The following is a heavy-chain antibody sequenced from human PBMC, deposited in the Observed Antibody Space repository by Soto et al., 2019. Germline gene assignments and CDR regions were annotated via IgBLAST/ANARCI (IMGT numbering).Heavy chain of an antibody. CDR1: GYTFSNYG. J-gene: IGHJ5*02. CDR3: ARDHCSTARCYFDP. CDR2: VSSYNGHT. V-gene: IGHV1-18*01. D-gene: IGHD2-2*01. Sequence: QVQLVQSGAEVKKPGASVKVSCKASGYTFSNYGISWVRQAPGQGLEWMGWVSSYNGHTNYAQNLQGRVTMTTETSPSTAYMELRSLISDDTAVYYCARDHCSTARCYFDPWGEGTLVTVSP.